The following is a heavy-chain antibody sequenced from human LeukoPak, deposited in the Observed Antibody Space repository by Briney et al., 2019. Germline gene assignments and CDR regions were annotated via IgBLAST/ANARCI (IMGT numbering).Heavy chain of an antibody. V-gene: IGHV3-33*03. D-gene: IGHD1-14*01. CDR2: IHNDGTMG. J-gene: IGHJ6*03. CDR3: AKEGEPFRGYLDV. CDR1: GFTFSRVG. Sequence: SGTSLRLSCVGSGFTFSRVGMQWVRQAPGKGLEWVAVIHNDGTMGQYADSVQGRFNISKDNSQDTLYLQMNSLRDDDTAVYYCAKEGEPFRGYLDVWGNGTTVIVSS.